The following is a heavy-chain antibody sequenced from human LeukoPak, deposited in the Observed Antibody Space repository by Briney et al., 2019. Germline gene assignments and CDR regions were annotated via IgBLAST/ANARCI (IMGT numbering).Heavy chain of an antibody. J-gene: IGHJ4*02. Sequence: SETLSLTCTVSGDSLSRSAYYWGCVRQPPGRGLGWIGSVYYGGSHYLNPSRESRATISVDTSKNHFPLKMSSVTAADTAVYYCARSSGTGTFSYWGQGTLVTVSS. V-gene: IGHV4-39*02. D-gene: IGHD6-25*01. CDR2: VYYGGSH. CDR1: GDSLSRSAYY. CDR3: ARSSGTGTFSY.